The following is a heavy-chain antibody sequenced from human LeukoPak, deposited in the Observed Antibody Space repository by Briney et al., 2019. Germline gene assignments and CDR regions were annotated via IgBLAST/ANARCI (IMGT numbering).Heavy chain of an antibody. CDR1: GFIFSNYW. CDR3: AKDIKYSSSWTWHH. J-gene: IGHJ4*02. V-gene: IGHV3-7*03. D-gene: IGHD6-13*01. CDR2: IKQDGSEK. Sequence: GGSLRLSCAASGFIFSNYWMSWVRQAPGKGLEWVANIKQDGSEKYYVDSVKGRFTISRDNAKNSLYLQMNSLRAEDTALYYCAKDIKYSSSWTWHHWGQGTLVTVSS.